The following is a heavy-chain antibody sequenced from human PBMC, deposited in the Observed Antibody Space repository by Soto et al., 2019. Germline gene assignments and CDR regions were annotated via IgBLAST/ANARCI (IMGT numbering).Heavy chain of an antibody. CDR2: IYSGGST. CDR3: ARDSAMVRGYYGMDV. D-gene: IGHD3-10*01. J-gene: IGHJ6*02. V-gene: IGHV3-53*01. CDR1: GFTVSSNY. Sequence: GGSLRLSCAASGFTVSSNYMSWVRQAPGKGLEWVSVIYSGGSTYYADSVKGRFTISRDNSKNTLYLQMNSLRAEDTAVYYCARDSAMVRGYYGMDVWGQGTTVTVSS.